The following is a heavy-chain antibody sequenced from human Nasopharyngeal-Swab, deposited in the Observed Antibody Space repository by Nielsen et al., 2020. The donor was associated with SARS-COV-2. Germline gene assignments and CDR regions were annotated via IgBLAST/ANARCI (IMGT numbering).Heavy chain of an antibody. D-gene: IGHD3-10*01. CDR1: GFSLSTSGVG. CDR3: AHIGITMVRGRFDP. V-gene: IGHV2-5*02. CDR2: IDWDEDK. J-gene: IGHJ5*02. Sequence: SGPTLVKPTQTGTLTCTFAGFSLSTSGVGVGGSRQPPGKAREWIELIDWDEDKRYSPSLKSRLTITKDTSKNQVVLTMTNIDPVDTATYYCAHIGITMVRGRFDPWGQGTLVTVSS.